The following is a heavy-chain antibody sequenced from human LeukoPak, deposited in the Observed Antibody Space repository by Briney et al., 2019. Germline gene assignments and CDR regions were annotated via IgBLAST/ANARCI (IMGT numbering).Heavy chain of an antibody. D-gene: IGHD2-2*01. CDR2: ISYDGSNK. CDR1: GFTFSSYG. Sequence: HPGGSLRLSCAASGFTFSSYGMHWVRQAPGKGLEWVAVISYDGSNKYYADSVKGRFTISRDNSKNTLYLQMNSLRAEDTAVYYCAKGRVVPAADLDYWGQGTLVTVSS. V-gene: IGHV3-30*18. J-gene: IGHJ4*02. CDR3: AKGRVVPAADLDY.